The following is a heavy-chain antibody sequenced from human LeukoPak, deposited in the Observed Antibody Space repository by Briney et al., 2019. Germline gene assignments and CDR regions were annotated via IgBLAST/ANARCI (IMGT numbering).Heavy chain of an antibody. V-gene: IGHV1-2*02. Sequence: ASVKVPCKASGYTFTSYGISWVRQAPGQGLEWMGWINPNSGGTNYAQKFQGRVTMTRDTSISTAYMELSRLRSDDTAVYYCARERYSSSWSPSSFDYWGQGTLVTVSS. CDR3: ARERYSSSWSPSSFDY. CDR1: GYTFTSYG. J-gene: IGHJ4*02. D-gene: IGHD6-13*01. CDR2: INPNSGGT.